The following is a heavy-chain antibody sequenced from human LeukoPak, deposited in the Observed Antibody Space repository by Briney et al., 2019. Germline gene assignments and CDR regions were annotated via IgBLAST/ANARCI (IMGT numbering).Heavy chain of an antibody. CDR2: INHSGST. V-gene: IGHV4-34*01. CDR3: ARRFGPQPYYYGSGSRWFDP. J-gene: IGHJ5*02. Sequence: PSETLSLTCAVYGGSFSGYYWSWIRQPPGKGLEWIGEINHSGSTNYNPSLKSRVTISVDTSKNQFSLKLSSVTAADTAVYYCARRFGPQPYYYGSGSRWFDPWGQGTLVTVSS. D-gene: IGHD3-10*01. CDR1: GGSFSGYY.